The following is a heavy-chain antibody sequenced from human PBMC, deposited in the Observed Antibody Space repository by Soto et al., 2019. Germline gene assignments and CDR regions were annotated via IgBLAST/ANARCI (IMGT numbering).Heavy chain of an antibody. J-gene: IGHJ6*03. Sequence: GGSLRLSCTASGFTFGDYAMSWFRQAPGKGLEWVGFIRSKAYGGTTEYAASVKGRFTISRDDSKSIAYLQMNSLKTEDTAVYYCTRCGHYDILTEYYYYYMDVWGKGTTVTVSS. D-gene: IGHD3-9*01. CDR3: TRCGHYDILTEYYYYYMDV. V-gene: IGHV3-49*03. CDR2: IRSKAYGGTT. CDR1: GFTFGDYA.